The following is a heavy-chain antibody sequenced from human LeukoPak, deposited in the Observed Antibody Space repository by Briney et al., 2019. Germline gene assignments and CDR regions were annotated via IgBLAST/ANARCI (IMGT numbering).Heavy chain of an antibody. Sequence: GGSLRLSCAASGFTFSSYSMNWVRQAPGKGLEWVSYISSSSSTIYYADSVKGRFTISRDNAKNSLYLQMNSLRAEDTAVYYCASSIAAAGRDPRNWGRGTLVTVSS. CDR3: ASSIAAAGRDPRN. V-gene: IGHV3-48*04. J-gene: IGHJ4*02. D-gene: IGHD6-13*01. CDR1: GFTFSSYS. CDR2: ISSSSSTI.